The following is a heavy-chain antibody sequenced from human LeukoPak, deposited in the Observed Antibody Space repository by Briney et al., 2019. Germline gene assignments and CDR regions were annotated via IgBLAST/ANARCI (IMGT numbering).Heavy chain of an antibody. CDR3: AREEGSSSSLDAFDI. J-gene: IGHJ3*02. CDR2: ISSSGSTI. V-gene: IGHV3-11*04. Sequence: GGSLRLSCAASGFTFSDYYMSWIRQAPGKGLEWVSYISSSGSTIYYADSVKGRFTISRDNAKNSLYLQMNSLRAEDTAVYYCAREEGSSSSLDAFDIWGQGTMVTVSS. CDR1: GFTFSDYY. D-gene: IGHD6-6*01.